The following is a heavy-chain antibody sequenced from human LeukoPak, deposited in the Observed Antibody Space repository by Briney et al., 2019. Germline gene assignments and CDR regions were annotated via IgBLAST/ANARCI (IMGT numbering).Heavy chain of an antibody. V-gene: IGHV3-30*02. D-gene: IGHD3-10*01. CDR3: ANGGPMGYFDY. CDR1: GFTFSSYG. CDR2: IQYDGNNE. Sequence: GGSLRLSCAASGFTFSSYGMHWVRQAPGKGLEWVAFIQYDGNNEFYTDSVKGRFTISRDNSKNTLHLQMNSLRAEDMAVYYCANGGPMGYFDYWGQGTLVTVSS. J-gene: IGHJ4*02.